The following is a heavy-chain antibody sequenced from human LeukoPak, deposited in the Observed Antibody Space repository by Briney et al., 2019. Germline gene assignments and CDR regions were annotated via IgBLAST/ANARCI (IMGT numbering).Heavy chain of an antibody. CDR2: ISGSGAYT. Sequence: GGSLRLSCAASGFTFSSYAMSWVRQAPGKGLEWVSTISGSGAYTYYADSVKGRFTISRDNSKNTLYLQMNSLRAEDTAVYYRAKYFASGSYYKLPHWGQGTLVTVSS. CDR1: GFTFSSYA. D-gene: IGHD3-10*01. V-gene: IGHV3-23*01. J-gene: IGHJ1*01. CDR3: AKYFASGSYYKLPH.